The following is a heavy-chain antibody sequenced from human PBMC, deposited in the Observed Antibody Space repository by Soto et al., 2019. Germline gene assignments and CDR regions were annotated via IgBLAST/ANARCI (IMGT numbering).Heavy chain of an antibody. Sequence: QLHLVQSGAVVKKPGASVTVSCSASGYPVTAYYMHWVRQAPGRGLEWMGGINPATGAAKYTQTSRGGVTMTRDTTTSTVFRELSGLTSEATAFFYGARGGGVGVAGSAAFDMWGQGTLVTVSS. D-gene: IGHD3-3*01. CDR2: INPATGAA. V-gene: IGHV1-2*02. CDR3: ARGGGVGVAGSAAFDM. J-gene: IGHJ3*02. CDR1: GYPVTAYY.